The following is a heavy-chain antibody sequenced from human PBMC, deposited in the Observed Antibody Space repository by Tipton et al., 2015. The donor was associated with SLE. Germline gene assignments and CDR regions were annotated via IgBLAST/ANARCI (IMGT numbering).Heavy chain of an antibody. V-gene: IGHV3-74*01. CDR1: GFTFSSYW. CDR3: IRERIAVYTFDD. CDR2: INSDGSKI. Sequence: SLRLSCAASGFTFSSYWMHWVRQAPGEGLVWVSRINSDGSKIDYADSVKGRFTISRDNGKNAVYLHMYSLRAEDTANYYCIRERIAVYTFDDWGQGTLVTVSS. D-gene: IGHD6-19*01. J-gene: IGHJ4*02.